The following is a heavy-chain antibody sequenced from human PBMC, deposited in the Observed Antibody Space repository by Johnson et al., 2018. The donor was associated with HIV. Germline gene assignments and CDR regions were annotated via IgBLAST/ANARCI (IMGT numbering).Heavy chain of an antibody. J-gene: IGHJ3*02. V-gene: IGHV3-23*04. Sequence: VQLVESGGGVVQPGRSLRLSCAASGFTFDEYDMSWVRQGPGKGLEWVSGISGSGGSTYYADSVKGRFTISRDNSKNTLYLQMNSLRTEDTAVYYCARGLLWFGELLEAFDIWGQGTMVTVSS. CDR2: ISGSGGST. CDR1: GFTFDEYD. D-gene: IGHD3-10*01. CDR3: ARGLLWFGELLEAFDI.